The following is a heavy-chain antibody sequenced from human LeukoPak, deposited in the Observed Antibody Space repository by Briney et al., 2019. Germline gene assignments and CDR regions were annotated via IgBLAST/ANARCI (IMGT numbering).Heavy chain of an antibody. J-gene: IGHJ4*02. CDR3: ARQPRQGGEQWLAYYFDY. CDR2: IYYSGST. D-gene: IGHD6-19*01. V-gene: IGHV4-39*01. CDR1: GGSISSSSYY. Sequence: SETLSLTCTVSGGSISSSSYYWGWIRQPPGKGLEWIGSIYYSGSTYYNPSLKSRVTISVDTSKNQFSLKLSSVTAADTAVYYCARQPRQGGEQWLAYYFDYWGQGTLVTVYS.